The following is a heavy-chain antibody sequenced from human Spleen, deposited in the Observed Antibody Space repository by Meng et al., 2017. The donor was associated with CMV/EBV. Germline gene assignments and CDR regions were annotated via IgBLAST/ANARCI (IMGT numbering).Heavy chain of an antibody. Sequence: GESLKISCAASGFTFSSYAMSWVRQAPGKGLEWVSVIYNGGGTTYNVDFVKGRFTISRDNSMTTLYLQMNSLRAEDTAVYYCARGGYNYTPLDYWGQGTLVTVSS. CDR3: ARGGYNYTPLDY. CDR1: GFTFSSYA. CDR2: IYNGGGTT. J-gene: IGHJ4*02. D-gene: IGHD5-24*01. V-gene: IGHV3-23*03.